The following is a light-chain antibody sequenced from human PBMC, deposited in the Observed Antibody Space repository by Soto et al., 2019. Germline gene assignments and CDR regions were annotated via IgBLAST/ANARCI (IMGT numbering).Light chain of an antibody. Sequence: IVLSQSPCTVSLSPGERATLSCRAGQSVSSNYLAWYQQKPGQAPRLLIYGASSRATGIPDKFSGSGSGTDFTLRISRLEPEDFAVYYCHQYGGSPRTFGQGTKVDIK. J-gene: IGKJ1*01. CDR1: QSVSSNY. CDR2: GAS. CDR3: HQYGGSPRT. V-gene: IGKV3-20*01.